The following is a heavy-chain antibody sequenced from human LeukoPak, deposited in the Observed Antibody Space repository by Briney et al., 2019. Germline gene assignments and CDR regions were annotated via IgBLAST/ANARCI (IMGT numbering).Heavy chain of an antibody. J-gene: IGHJ4*02. CDR2: ISGSGGST. D-gene: IGHD3-16*02. V-gene: IGHV3-23*01. CDR3: AKAGMITFGGVIAPFDY. Sequence: GGSLRLSCAASGFTFSSYAMSWVRQAPGKGLEWVSAISGSGGSTYYADSAKGRFTISRDNSKNTLYLQMNSLRAEDTAVYYCAKAGMITFGGVIAPFDYWGQGTLVTVSS. CDR1: GFTFSSYA.